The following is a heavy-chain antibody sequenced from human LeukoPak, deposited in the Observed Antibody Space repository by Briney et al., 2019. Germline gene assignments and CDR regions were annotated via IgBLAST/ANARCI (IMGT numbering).Heavy chain of an antibody. CDR2: IIPIFDTP. D-gene: IGHD1-26*01. CDR3: ARVKRGSHPWEWVY. Sequence: SVKVSCKASGGTFSSYAINWVRQAPGQGLEWMGGIIPIFDTPNYAQKFQGRVTITADESTSTAYMELSSLRSEDTAVYYCARVKRGSHPWEWVYWGQGTLVTVSS. V-gene: IGHV1-69*13. J-gene: IGHJ4*02. CDR1: GGTFSSYA.